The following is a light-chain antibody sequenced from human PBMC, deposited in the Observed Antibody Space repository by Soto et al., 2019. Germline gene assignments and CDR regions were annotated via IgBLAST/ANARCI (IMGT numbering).Light chain of an antibody. Sequence: EIVLMQSPGTLSLSPGGRCTLSCMAIESVSSSYLAWYQQKPGQAPRLLIYGASSRATGIPDSFSGSGSGTDFTLTISRLEPEDFAAYYCQQYGSSLPGTFGQGTKVDIK. V-gene: IGKV3-20*01. CDR3: QQYGSSLPGT. CDR1: ESVSSSY. J-gene: IGKJ1*01. CDR2: GAS.